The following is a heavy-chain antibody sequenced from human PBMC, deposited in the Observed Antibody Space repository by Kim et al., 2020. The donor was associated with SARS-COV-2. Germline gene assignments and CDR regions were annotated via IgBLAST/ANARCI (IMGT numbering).Heavy chain of an antibody. J-gene: IGHJ4*02. Sequence: GGSLRLSCAASGFTFGTYAMRWVRQAPGKGLEWVAVISYDGSNKYYADSVKGRFTISRDNSKNTLYLQMNSLRAEDTAVYYCARDLTTYCSGGGCNRSFAYRGEGTRVTASS. CDR2: ISYDGSNK. V-gene: IGHV3-30*04. CDR3: ARDLTTYCSGGGCNRSFAY. CDR1: GFTFGTYA. D-gene: IGHD2-15*01.